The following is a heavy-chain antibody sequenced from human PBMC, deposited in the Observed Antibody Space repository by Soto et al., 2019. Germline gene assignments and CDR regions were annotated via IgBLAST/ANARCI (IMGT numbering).Heavy chain of an antibody. CDR3: ATLVVVAAPTAPNDY. CDR2: IGPSDSYT. D-gene: IGHD2-15*01. CDR1: GYSFTSYW. J-gene: IGHJ4*02. V-gene: IGHV5-10-1*01. Sequence: PGESLKISCKGSGYSFTSYWISWVRQMPGKGLEWMGRIGPSDSYTNYSPSFQGHDTISADKSISTAYLQWSSLKASDTAMYYCATLVVVAAPTAPNDYWGQGTLVTVSS.